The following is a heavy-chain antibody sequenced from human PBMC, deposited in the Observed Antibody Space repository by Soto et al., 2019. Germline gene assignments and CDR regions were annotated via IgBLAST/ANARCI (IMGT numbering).Heavy chain of an antibody. V-gene: IGHV3-30*18. CDR2: ISCDGSNE. Sequence: PGGSLRFSCAASGFTFSSYGMHWVRQGPGKGLEWVAVISCDGSNEYYADSVQGRFTISRENSKHTMYMKMNSLRAEATAVYYCAKDFAHVRLLPRQQLEYWGPGTFVTLSS. CDR3: AKDFAHVRLLPRQQLEY. D-gene: IGHD6-13*01. CDR1: GFTFSSYG. J-gene: IGHJ4*02.